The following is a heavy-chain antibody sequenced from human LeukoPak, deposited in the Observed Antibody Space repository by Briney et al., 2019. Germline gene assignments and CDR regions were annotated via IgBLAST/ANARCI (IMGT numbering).Heavy chain of an antibody. V-gene: IGHV1-18*01. CDR2: ISAYNGNT. Sequence: GASVNVSCKASGYTFTSYGISWVRQAPGQGLEWMRWISAYNGNTNYAQKLQGRVTMTTDTSTSTAYMELRSLRSEDTAVYYCARQPHGSGSYGPTGMDVWGQGTTVTVSS. CDR3: ARQPHGSGSYGPTGMDV. J-gene: IGHJ6*02. CDR1: GYTFTSYG. D-gene: IGHD3-10*01.